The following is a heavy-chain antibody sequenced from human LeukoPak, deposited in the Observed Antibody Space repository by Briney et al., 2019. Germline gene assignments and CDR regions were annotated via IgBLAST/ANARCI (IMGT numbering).Heavy chain of an antibody. CDR2: MNPNSGNT. CDR1: GYTFTSYD. D-gene: IGHD3-22*01. CDR3: ARLRPYYDSSGYPDAFDI. J-gene: IGHJ3*02. V-gene: IGHV1-8*01. Sequence: ASVKVSCKASGYTFTSYDINWVRQATGQGLEWMGWMNPNSGNTGYAQKFQGRVTMTRSTSISTAYMELSSLRSEDTAVYCCARLRPYYDSSGYPDAFDIWGQGTMVTVSS.